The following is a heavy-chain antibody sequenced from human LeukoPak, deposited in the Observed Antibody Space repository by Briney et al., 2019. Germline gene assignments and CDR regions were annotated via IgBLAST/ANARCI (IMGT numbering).Heavy chain of an antibody. Sequence: GGSLRLSCAASGFTFSSYAMHWVRQAPGKGLEWVAVISYDGSNKYYADSVKGRFTISRDNSKNTVYLQMDSLRAEDTAVYYCARATGVATVPDYWGQGTPVTVSS. CDR1: GFTFSSYA. CDR3: ARATGVATVPDY. CDR2: ISYDGSNK. V-gene: IGHV3-30-3*01. J-gene: IGHJ4*02. D-gene: IGHD5-12*01.